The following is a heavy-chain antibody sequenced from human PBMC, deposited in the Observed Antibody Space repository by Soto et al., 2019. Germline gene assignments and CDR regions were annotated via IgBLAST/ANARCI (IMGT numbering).Heavy chain of an antibody. Sequence: SETLSLTFTVSGGSVSSGYYYWSWIRQPPGKGLEWIGNIYYSGNTYYNPSLKSRLIISIDTSKNQFSLKVGYVTAAETAVYYCASSSLYGIDVWGQGTTVTVSS. CDR1: GGSVSSGYYY. CDR2: IYYSGNT. V-gene: IGHV4-30-4*01. CDR3: ASSSLYGIDV. J-gene: IGHJ6*02.